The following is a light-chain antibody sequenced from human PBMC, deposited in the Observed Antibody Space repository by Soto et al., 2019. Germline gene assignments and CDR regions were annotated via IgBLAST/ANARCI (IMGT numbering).Light chain of an antibody. Sequence: IVMAESPATKAVTSGERATLYCRASQSVSSNLAWYQQKPGQAPRLLIYGASTRATGIPARFSGSGSGTEFTLTISSLQSEDFAVYYWQLYNNRPRTFAQGTKVDI. CDR1: QSVSSN. J-gene: IGKJ1*01. V-gene: IGKV3-15*01. CDR2: GAS. CDR3: QLYNNRPRT.